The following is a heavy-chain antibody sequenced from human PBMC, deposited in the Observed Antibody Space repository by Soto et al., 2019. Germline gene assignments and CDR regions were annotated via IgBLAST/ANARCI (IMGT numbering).Heavy chain of an antibody. Sequence: PVGSLRLSCAASGFTFSSYGMSWVRQAPGKGLEWVANIKQDGSEKYYVDSVKGRFTISRDNAKNTLYLQMNSLRAEDTAVYYCARQWTNYDILTGYFQYYFDYWGQGTLVTVSS. V-gene: IGHV3-7*02. CDR1: GFTFSSYG. D-gene: IGHD3-9*01. J-gene: IGHJ4*02. CDR2: IKQDGSEK. CDR3: ARQWTNYDILTGYFQYYFDY.